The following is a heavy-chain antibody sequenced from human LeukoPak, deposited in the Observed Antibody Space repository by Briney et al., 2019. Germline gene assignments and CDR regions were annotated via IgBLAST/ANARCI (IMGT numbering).Heavy chain of an antibody. CDR2: MNPNSGNT. CDR3: ARGDYGDYGAYYYYGMDV. V-gene: IGHV1-8*01. Sequence: GASVKVSCKASGYTFTSYDINWARQATGQGLEWMGWMNPNSGNTGYAQKFQGRVTMTRNTSISTAYMELSSLRSEDTAVYYCARGDYGDYGAYYYYGMDVWGQGTTVTVSS. D-gene: IGHD4-17*01. CDR1: GYTFTSYD. J-gene: IGHJ6*02.